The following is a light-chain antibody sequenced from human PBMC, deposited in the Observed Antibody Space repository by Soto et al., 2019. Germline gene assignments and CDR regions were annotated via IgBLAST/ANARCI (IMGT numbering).Light chain of an antibody. J-gene: IGKJ5*01. CDR2: GAS. Sequence: EGVWTKDQGTLSLSPGERATLSCRASQSVSSSYLAWYQQKPGQAPRLLIYGASSRAIGIPDRFSGSGSGTDFTLTISRLEPEDFAVYYCQQYGSSPPITFGQGTLLEIK. CDR3: QQYGSSPPIT. V-gene: IGKV3-20*01. CDR1: QSVSSSY.